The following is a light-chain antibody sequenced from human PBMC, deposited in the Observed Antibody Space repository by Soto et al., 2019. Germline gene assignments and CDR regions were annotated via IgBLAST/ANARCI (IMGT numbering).Light chain of an antibody. Sequence: QSVLTQSPSVSGAPGQRVTLSCTGSSSTIGAGYDVHWYQQLPGTAPKLLIYGNSNRPSGVPDRFSGSKSGTSASLAITGLQAEDEADYYCQSYDSSLSGYVFGTGTKLTVL. CDR1: SSTIGAGYD. V-gene: IGLV1-40*01. CDR3: QSYDSSLSGYV. CDR2: GNS. J-gene: IGLJ1*01.